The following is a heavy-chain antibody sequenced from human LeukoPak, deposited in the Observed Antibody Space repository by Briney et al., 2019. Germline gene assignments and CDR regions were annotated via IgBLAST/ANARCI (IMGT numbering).Heavy chain of an antibody. Sequence: QPSETLSLTCTVSGGSISSYYWSWIRQPPGKGLEWIGRIYTSGSTNYNPSLKSRVTMSVDTSKNQFSLKLSSVTAADTAVYYCAGGNIAAAGTVPYWGQGTLVTVSS. J-gene: IGHJ4*02. V-gene: IGHV4-4*07. CDR1: GGSISSYY. CDR3: AGGNIAAAGTVPY. CDR2: IYTSGST. D-gene: IGHD6-13*01.